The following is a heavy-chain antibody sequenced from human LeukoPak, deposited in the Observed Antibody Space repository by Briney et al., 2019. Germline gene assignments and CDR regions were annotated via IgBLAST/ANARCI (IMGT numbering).Heavy chain of an antibody. D-gene: IGHD6-6*01. CDR3: ATGIEYSSSDDLDY. Sequence: ASVKVSCEASGYTFTSYGISWVRQAPGQGLEWMGWISAYNGNTNYAQKLQGRVTMTTDTSTSTAYMELRSLRSDDTAVYYCATGIEYSSSDDLDYWGQGALVTVSS. V-gene: IGHV1-18*01. J-gene: IGHJ4*02. CDR1: GYTFTSYG. CDR2: ISAYNGNT.